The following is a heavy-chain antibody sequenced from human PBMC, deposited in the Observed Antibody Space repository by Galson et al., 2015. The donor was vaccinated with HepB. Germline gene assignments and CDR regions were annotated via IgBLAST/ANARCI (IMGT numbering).Heavy chain of an antibody. D-gene: IGHD6-19*01. V-gene: IGHV3-30*04. CDR3: ARGYSSAWWYYFDY. J-gene: IGHJ4*02. CDR1: RFTFSSYA. CDR2: ISYDGYSK. Sequence: SLRLSCAASRFTFSSYAMHWVRQAPGKGLEWVAVISYDGYSKGYADSVKGRFTISRDNSKNTPYLQTNSLRLEDTAVYYCARGYSSAWWYYFDYWGQGTLVTVSS.